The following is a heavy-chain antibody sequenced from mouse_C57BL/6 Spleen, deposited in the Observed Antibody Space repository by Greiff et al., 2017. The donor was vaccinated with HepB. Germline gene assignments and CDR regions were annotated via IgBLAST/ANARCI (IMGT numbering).Heavy chain of an antibody. V-gene: IGHV14-4*01. Sequence: EVQLQQSGAELVRPGASVKLSCTASGFNIKDDYMHWVKQRPEQGLEWIGWIDPENGDTEYASKFQGKATITADTSSNTAYLQLSSLTSEDTAVYYCTTLQGYNYFDYWGQGTTLTVSS. CDR1: GFNIKDDY. CDR2: IDPENGDT. CDR3: TTLQGYNYFDY. J-gene: IGHJ2*01. D-gene: IGHD2-2*01.